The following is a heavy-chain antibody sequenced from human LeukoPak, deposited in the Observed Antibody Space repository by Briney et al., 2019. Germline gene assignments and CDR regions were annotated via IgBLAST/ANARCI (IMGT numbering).Heavy chain of an antibody. V-gene: IGHV4-31*03. CDR2: IYYSGST. CDR3: ARGRPDYDYVWGCNYYFDY. D-gene: IGHD3-16*01. J-gene: IGHJ4*02. Sequence: SETLSLTCTVSGGSISSGGYYWSWIRQRPEKGLEWIGYIYYSGSTYYNPSLKSRVTISVDTSKNQFSLKLSSVTAADTAVYYCARGRPDYDYVWGCNYYFDYWGQGTLVTVSS. CDR1: GGSISSGGYY.